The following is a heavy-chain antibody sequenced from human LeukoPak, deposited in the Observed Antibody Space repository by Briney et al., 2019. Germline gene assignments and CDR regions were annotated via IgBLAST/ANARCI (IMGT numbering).Heavy chain of an antibody. Sequence: GGSLRLSCAASGFTFSMYWMSWVRQAPGKGPEWVANIKEDGSEKHYVDSVKGRFTISRDNAKNSLYLQMSSLRAEDTAVYYCARDPYSSSWSDYWGQGTLVTVSS. CDR1: GFTFSMYW. J-gene: IGHJ4*02. CDR2: IKEDGSEK. D-gene: IGHD6-13*01. CDR3: ARDPYSSSWSDY. V-gene: IGHV3-7*01.